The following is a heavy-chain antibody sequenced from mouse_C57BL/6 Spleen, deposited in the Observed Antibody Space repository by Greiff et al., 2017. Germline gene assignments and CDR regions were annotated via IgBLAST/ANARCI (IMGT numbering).Heavy chain of an antibody. CDR2: IYPRSGNT. CDR1: GYTFTSYG. Sequence: QVQLQQSGAELARPGASVKLSCKASGYTFTSYGISWVKQRTGKGLEWIGEIYPRSGNTYYNEKFKGKATLTADKSSSTAYMELRSLTSEGSAVYFCARGGGKGGNAMDYWGQGTSVTVSS. V-gene: IGHV1-81*01. CDR3: ARGGGKGGNAMDY. D-gene: IGHD2-1*01. J-gene: IGHJ4*01.